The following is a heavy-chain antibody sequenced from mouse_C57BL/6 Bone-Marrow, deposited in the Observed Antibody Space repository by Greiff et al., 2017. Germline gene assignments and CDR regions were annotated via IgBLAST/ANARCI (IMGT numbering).Heavy chain of an antibody. CDR2: IDPENGDT. V-gene: IGHV14-4*01. Sequence: VQLQQSGAELVRPGASVKLSCTASGFNIKDDYMHWVKQRPEQGLEWIGWIDPENGDTEYASKFQGKATITAATSSNTAYLQLSSLTSEDTAVYYCTTGYYGSPWYFDVWGTGTTVTVSS. CDR3: TTGYYGSPWYFDV. CDR1: GFNIKDDY. J-gene: IGHJ1*03. D-gene: IGHD1-1*01.